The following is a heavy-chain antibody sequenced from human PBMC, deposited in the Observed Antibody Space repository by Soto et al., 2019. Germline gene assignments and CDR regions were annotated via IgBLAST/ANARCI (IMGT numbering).Heavy chain of an antibody. D-gene: IGHD2-2*01. Sequence: PSETLSLTCSVSGGSISGGAYFWTWIRQFPGKGLEWIAYISYTGATYYNPSIKSRVTILADTSKNQFSLKPNSVTSADTAVYYCARGGPVSVSDACQLLGYFDYWGQGTLVTVSS. CDR2: ISYTGAT. CDR3: ARGGPVSVSDACQLLGYFDY. V-gene: IGHV4-31*03. J-gene: IGHJ4*02. CDR1: GGSISGGAYF.